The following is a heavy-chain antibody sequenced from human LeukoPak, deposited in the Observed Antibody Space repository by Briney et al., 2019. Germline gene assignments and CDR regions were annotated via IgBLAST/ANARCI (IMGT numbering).Heavy chain of an antibody. J-gene: IGHJ4*02. Sequence: GSLRLSCAASGXTFSSYGMHWVRQAPGKGLEWVAVISYDGSNKYYADSVKGRFTVSRDNSKNTLYLQMNSLRAEDTAVYYCAKARTSYYYDSSVDYWGQGTLVTVSS. D-gene: IGHD3-22*01. CDR3: AKARTSYYYDSSVDY. CDR2: ISYDGSNK. V-gene: IGHV3-30*18. CDR1: GXTFSSYG.